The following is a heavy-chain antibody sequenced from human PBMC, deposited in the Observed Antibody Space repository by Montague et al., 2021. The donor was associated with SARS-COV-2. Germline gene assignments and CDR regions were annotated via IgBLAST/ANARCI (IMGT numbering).Heavy chain of an antibody. J-gene: IGHJ6*02. D-gene: IGHD3-10*01. Sequence: SLRLSCAASGFSFSSYGMHWVRQAPGKGLEWVAATWYDGSNKYYADSVKGRFTISRDNSKNTLSLQMNSLRAEDTAVYYCAKDHQNYYGSGSYYNYYYNGVDAWGQGTTVTVSS. CDR1: GFSFSSYG. V-gene: IGHV3-33*06. CDR2: TWYDGSNK. CDR3: AKDHQNYYGSGSYYNYYYNGVDA.